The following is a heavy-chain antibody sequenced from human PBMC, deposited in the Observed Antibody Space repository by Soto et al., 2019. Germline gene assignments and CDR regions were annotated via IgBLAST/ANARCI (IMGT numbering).Heavy chain of an antibody. CDR3: ASRDPGTSVDY. CDR2: IYRTGST. V-gene: IGHV4-4*02. D-gene: IGHD1-7*01. CDR1: GGSFTSNNW. Sequence: SETLSLTXAVSGGSFTSNNWWTWVRQPPGQGLEWIGEIYRTGSTNYNPSLKSRVTMSLDKSENQFSLKVTSLTAADTAVYYCASRDPGTSVDYWGQGTLVTVSS. J-gene: IGHJ4*02.